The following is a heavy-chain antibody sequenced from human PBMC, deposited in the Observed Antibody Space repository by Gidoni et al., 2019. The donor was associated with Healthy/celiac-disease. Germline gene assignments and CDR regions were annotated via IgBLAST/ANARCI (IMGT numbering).Heavy chain of an antibody. CDR2: IDPSDSYT. J-gene: IGHJ5*02. Sequence: EVQLVQSGAEVKKPGESLRISCKGSGYSFTSYWLSWVRQMPGKGLEWMGRIDPSDSYTNYSPSFQGHVTISADKSISTAYLQWSSLKASDTAMYYCARQSQFGLERIFSVYNWFDPWGQGTLVTVSS. CDR1: GYSFTSYW. V-gene: IGHV5-10-1*01. CDR3: ARQSQFGLERIFSVYNWFDP. D-gene: IGHD1-1*01.